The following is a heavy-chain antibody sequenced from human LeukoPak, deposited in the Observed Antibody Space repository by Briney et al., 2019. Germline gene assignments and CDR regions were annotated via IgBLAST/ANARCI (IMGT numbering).Heavy chain of an antibody. Sequence: PSETLSLTCAVYGGSFSGYYWSWIRQPPGKGLEWIEEITHSGSTNYNPSLKSRVTISVDTSKNQFSLKVSSITAADTAVYYCAREPHGMDVWGQGTTVTVSS. V-gene: IGHV4-34*01. CDR2: ITHSGST. CDR1: GGSFSGYY. CDR3: AREPHGMDV. J-gene: IGHJ6*02.